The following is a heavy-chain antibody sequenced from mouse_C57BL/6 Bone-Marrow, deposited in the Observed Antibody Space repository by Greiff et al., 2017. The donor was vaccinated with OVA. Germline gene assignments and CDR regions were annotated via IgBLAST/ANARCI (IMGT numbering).Heavy chain of an antibody. J-gene: IGHJ4*01. CDR2: IRSKSNNYAT. Sequence: EVQGVESGGGLVQPKGSLKLSCAASGFSFTTYAMNWVRQAPGKGLEWVARIRSKSNNYATYYADSVKDRFTISRDDSESMLYLQMNNLKTEDTAMYYCVRHGYYAMDYWGQGTSVTVSS. CDR3: VRHGYYAMDY. V-gene: IGHV10-1*01. CDR1: GFSFTTYA.